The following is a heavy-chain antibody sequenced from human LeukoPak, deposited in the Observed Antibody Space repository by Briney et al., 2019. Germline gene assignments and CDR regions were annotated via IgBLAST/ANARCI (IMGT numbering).Heavy chain of an antibody. CDR2: INPNSGGT. J-gene: IGHJ3*01. Sequence: GASVKVSCKASGYTFSGYYMHWVRQAPGQGLEWMGWINPNSGGTNYAQKLQGRVTMTRDTSISTAYMELSRLRSDDTAVYYCASPRLVPLDAFDLWGQGTMVTVSS. CDR1: GYTFSGYY. CDR3: ASPRLVPLDAFDL. D-gene: IGHD6-19*01. V-gene: IGHV1-2*02.